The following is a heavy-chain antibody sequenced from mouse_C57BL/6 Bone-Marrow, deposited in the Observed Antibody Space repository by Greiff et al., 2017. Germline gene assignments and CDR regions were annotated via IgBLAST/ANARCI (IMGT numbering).Heavy chain of an antibody. J-gene: IGHJ3*01. CDR1: GYTFTSYW. CDR3: ARRSSGFPGFAY. Sequence: QVQLQQSGAELVMPGASVKLSCKASGYTFTSYWMHWVKQRPGQGLEWIGEIDPSDSYTNYNQKFKGKSTLTVDKSSSTAYMPLSSLTSEDSAVYYCARRSSGFPGFAYWGKGTLVTVSA. V-gene: IGHV1-69*01. D-gene: IGHD3-2*02. CDR2: IDPSDSYT.